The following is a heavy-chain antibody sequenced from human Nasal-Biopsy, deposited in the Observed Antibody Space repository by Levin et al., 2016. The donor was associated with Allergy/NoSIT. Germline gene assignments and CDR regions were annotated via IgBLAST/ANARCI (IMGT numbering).Heavy chain of an antibody. V-gene: IGHV4-59*08. CDR3: ARGNYVLVP. CDR2: IYFSGNT. D-gene: IGHD3-16*01. Sequence: SETLSLTCTVSGDSISSYYWSWVRQPPGKAPEWLGYIYFSGNTKYSPTFKSRLTISIDRPKNQFSLRLTAVTAADTAVYYCARGNYVLVPWGQGTLVTGLL. CDR1: GDSISSYY. J-gene: IGHJ5*02.